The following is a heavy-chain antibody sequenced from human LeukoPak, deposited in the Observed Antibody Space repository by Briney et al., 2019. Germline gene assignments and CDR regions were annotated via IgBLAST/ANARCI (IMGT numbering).Heavy chain of an antibody. CDR2: ISISTSYI. J-gene: IGHJ4*02. Sequence: GGSLRLSCAASGFIYSSYSMNWVRQAPGKGLEGVASISISTSYIYYADSVRGRFTISRDNAKNSLYLQMNSLRVDDTAVYYCVRERYHGSGAPKFDYWGQGTLVTVSS. CDR1: GFIYSSYS. CDR3: VRERYHGSGAPKFDY. D-gene: IGHD3-10*01. V-gene: IGHV3-21*01.